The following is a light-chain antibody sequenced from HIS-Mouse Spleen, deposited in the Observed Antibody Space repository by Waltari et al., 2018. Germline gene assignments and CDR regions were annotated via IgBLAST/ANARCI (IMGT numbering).Light chain of an antibody. CDR2: RNN. CDR3: AAWDDSLSGVV. J-gene: IGLJ2*01. CDR1: SSNLGSNY. Sequence: QSVLTQPPSASGTPGQRVTISCSGSSSNLGSNYVTWYQQLPGTAPKLLSYRNNQRPSGVPDRFSGSKSGTSASLAISGLRSEDEADYYCAAWDDSLSGVVFGGGTKLTVL. V-gene: IGLV1-47*01.